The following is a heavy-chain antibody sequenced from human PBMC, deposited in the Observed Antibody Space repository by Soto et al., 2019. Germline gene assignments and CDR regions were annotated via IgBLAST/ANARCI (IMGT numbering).Heavy chain of an antibody. Sequence: QAQLVQSGAAVRKPGASVTVSCKASGYSFIAYFIHWVRQAPGQGFEWVGWINPNNGATNIARKFRGRFTRPRDTSISPAYREGSRFRSADTAVFYGARVLTAVTTGELDPGGQGTLVTVSS. J-gene: IGHJ5*02. CDR3: ARVLTAVTTGELDP. CDR1: GYSFIAYF. V-gene: IGHV1-2*02. CDR2: INPNNGAT. D-gene: IGHD4-17*01.